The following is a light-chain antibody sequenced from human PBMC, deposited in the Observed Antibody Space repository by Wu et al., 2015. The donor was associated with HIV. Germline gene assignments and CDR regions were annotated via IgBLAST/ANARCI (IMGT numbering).Light chain of an antibody. CDR2: GAS. J-gene: IGKJ1*01. V-gene: IGKV3-20*01. CDR1: QSVSSSS. CDR3: HQYGSSPQT. Sequence: EIVLTQSPGTLSLSPGERATLSCGASQSVSSSSLAWYQHKRGQAPRLLIYGASSRATGIPDRFTGSGSGTDFTLTISRLEPEDFAVYYCHQYGSSPQTFGQGTKGGKQ.